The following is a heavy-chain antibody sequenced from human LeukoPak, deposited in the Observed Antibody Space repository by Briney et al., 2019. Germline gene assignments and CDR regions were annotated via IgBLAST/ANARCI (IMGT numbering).Heavy chain of an antibody. CDR1: GGSISSYY. J-gene: IGHJ6*03. CDR3: ARDRYCSSTSCYTWGPGDMDV. V-gene: IGHV4-59*12. CDR2: IYSSGST. D-gene: IGHD2-2*02. Sequence: SETLSLTCTVSGGSISSYYWSWIRQPPGKGLEWIGYIYSSGSTNYNPSLKSRVTIFVDTSKNQFSLKLSSVTAADTAVYYCARDRYCSSTSCYTWGPGDMDVWGKGTTVTVSS.